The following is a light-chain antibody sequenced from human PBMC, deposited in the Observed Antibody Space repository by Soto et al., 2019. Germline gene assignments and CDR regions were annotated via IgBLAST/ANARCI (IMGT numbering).Light chain of an antibody. CDR3: QKYNSAPPFT. CDR2: AAS. CDR1: QGISNY. J-gene: IGKJ3*01. V-gene: IGKV1-27*01. Sequence: DIQMTQSPSSLSASVGDRVTVTCRASQGISNYLAWYQQKPGTVPKLLIYAASTLQSGVPSRFSSSGSGTDFTLTISSLQPEDVATYYCQKYNSAPPFTFGPGTKVDIK.